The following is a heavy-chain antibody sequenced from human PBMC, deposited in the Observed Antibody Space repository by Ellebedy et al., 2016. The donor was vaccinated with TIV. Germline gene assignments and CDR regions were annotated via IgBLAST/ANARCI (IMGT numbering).Heavy chain of an antibody. V-gene: IGHV4-39*01. Sequence: MPGGSLRLSCTVPGGSISSSSYYWGWIRQPPGKGLEWIGSIYYSGNTYYNPSLKSRVTISRDTSKNQFSLKLTSVTAADTALYYCARHSQPAAGDYWGQGTLVTVSS. CDR1: GGSISSSSYY. J-gene: IGHJ4*02. CDR2: IYYSGNT. D-gene: IGHD6-13*01. CDR3: ARHSQPAAGDY.